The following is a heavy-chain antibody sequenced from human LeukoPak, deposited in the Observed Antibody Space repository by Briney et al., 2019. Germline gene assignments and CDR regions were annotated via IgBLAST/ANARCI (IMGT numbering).Heavy chain of an antibody. CDR2: MKEDGSDI. J-gene: IGHJ4*02. CDR3: ARGGARYLDS. Sequence: GGSLRLSCVASGFDFNSYTMSWARQAARKGLEWEAKMKEDGSDIHYVDSVKGRFTICRDNAKNSLCLQMSSLRADDTAVYYCARGGARYLDSWGQGILVTVSS. V-gene: IGHV3-7*01. CDR1: GFDFNSYT. D-gene: IGHD3-9*01.